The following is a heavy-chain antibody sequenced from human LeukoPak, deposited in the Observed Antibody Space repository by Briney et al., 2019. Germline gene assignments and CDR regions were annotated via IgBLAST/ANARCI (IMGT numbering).Heavy chain of an antibody. CDR2: ISGSGGST. CDR1: GFTFSSHA. D-gene: IGHD2-21*02. Sequence: GGSLRLSCAASGFTFSSHAMSWVRQAPGKGLEWVSAISGSGGSTYYGDSVKGRFTISRDNSKNTLYLQMNSLRDEDTAVYYCARFVMVTAGDYWGQGTLVTVSS. V-gene: IGHV3-23*01. CDR3: ARFVMVTAGDY. J-gene: IGHJ4*02.